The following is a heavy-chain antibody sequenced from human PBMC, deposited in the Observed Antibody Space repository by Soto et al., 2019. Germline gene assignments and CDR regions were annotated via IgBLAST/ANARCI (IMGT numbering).Heavy chain of an antibody. D-gene: IGHD6-6*01. CDR3: ARADSSSPLYFDY. Sequence: GGSLRLSCAASGFTFSSYGMHWVRQAPGKGLEWVAVIWYDGSNKYYADSVKGRFTISRDNSKNTLYLQMNSLRAEDTAVYYCARADSSSPLYFDYWGQGTLVTVSS. CDR1: GFTFSSYG. V-gene: IGHV3-33*01. CDR2: IWYDGSNK. J-gene: IGHJ4*02.